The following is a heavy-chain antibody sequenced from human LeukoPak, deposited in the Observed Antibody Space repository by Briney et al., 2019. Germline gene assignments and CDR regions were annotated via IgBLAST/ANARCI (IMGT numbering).Heavy chain of an antibody. CDR1: GGSMSSYY. D-gene: IGHD3-22*01. Sequence: KPSETLSLTCTVSGGSMSSYYWSWIRHPPGKGLEWIGYIFYSGNTNYNPSLKSRVTISVDTSKNQFSLKLTSVTAADTAVYYCARRNYYDSSGHSSNYFDYWGQGTLVTVSS. CDR3: ARRNYYDSSGHSSNYFDY. V-gene: IGHV4-59*08. CDR2: IFYSGNT. J-gene: IGHJ4*02.